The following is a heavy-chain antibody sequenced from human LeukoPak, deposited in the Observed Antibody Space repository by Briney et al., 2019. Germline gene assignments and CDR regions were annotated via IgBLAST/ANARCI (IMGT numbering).Heavy chain of an antibody. CDR3: ARAPRAYCSTTGSCFQDY. CDR2: IFHSGST. CDR1: GGSIGASINSPNW. J-gene: IGHJ4*02. V-gene: IGHV4-4*02. D-gene: IGHD2-2*01. Sequence: SGTLSLTCAVSGGSIGASINSPNWWSWVRQPPGKGLEWIGEIFHSGSTNYNPSLKSRVTMSVDKSKNQFSLNLTSVTAADTAVYFCARAPRAYCSTTGSCFQDYWGQGTLVTVSS.